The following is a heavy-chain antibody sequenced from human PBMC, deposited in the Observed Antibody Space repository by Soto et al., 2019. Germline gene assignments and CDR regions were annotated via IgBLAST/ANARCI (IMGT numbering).Heavy chain of an antibody. CDR3: AGYDFWSGYSIYYYGMDV. D-gene: IGHD3-3*01. Sequence: GGSLRLSCAASGFTFSSYAMSWVRQAPGKGLEWVSAISGSGGSTYYADSVKGRFTISRDNSKNTLYLQMNSLRAEGTAVYYCAGYDFWSGYSIYYYGMDVWGQGTTVTVSS. J-gene: IGHJ6*02. CDR2: ISGSGGST. V-gene: IGHV3-23*01. CDR1: GFTFSSYA.